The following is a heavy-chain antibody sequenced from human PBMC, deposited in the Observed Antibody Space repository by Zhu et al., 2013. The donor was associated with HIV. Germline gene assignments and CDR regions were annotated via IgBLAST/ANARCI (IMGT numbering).Heavy chain of an antibody. V-gene: IGHV1-2*02. CDR2: INCNDGDT. D-gene: IGHD6-19*01. J-gene: IGHJ3*02. Sequence: VQLVQAGAEVKKPGASVKVSCKTSGYTFTDYYIHWVRQAPGQGLEYMGWINCNDGDTKYAQKFQGRVTMTSDTSITTAYMDLHSLTSDDTAVYFCAREGGGYRSGWYGFDIYGQGTMVTVSS. CDR1: GYTFTDYY. CDR3: AREGGGYRSGWYGFDI.